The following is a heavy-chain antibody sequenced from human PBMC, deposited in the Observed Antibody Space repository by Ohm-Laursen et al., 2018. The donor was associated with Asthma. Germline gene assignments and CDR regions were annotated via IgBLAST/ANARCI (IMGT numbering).Heavy chain of an antibody. CDR3: ARIGPEWELPGREYSVHH. D-gene: IGHD1-26*01. J-gene: IGHJ1*01. V-gene: IGHV3-74*01. CDR2: INGDGGIK. Sequence: SLRLSCAASGFTITNYWMHWVRQAPGKGLVWVSRINGDGGIKSYAASVKGRFTTSRDNARNSVYLQMNDLRAEDTALYYCARIGPEWELPGREYSVHHWGQGTLVTVSS. CDR1: GFTITNYW.